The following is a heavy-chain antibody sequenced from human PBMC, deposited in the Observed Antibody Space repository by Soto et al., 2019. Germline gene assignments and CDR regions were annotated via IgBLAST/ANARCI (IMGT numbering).Heavy chain of an antibody. J-gene: IGHJ5*02. D-gene: IGHD6-19*01. CDR3: ARPGIAVAGTRWFDP. V-gene: IGHV3-23*01. Sequence: EVQLLESGGGLVQPGGSLRLSCAASGFTFSNHAMSWVRQAPGKGLEWVSGISDSGGLTYYADSVKGRFSMSRDNSKNTLYLQMNSLRAEDTAVYYCARPGIAVAGTRWFDPWGQGTLVTVSS. CDR1: GFTFSNHA. CDR2: ISDSGGLT.